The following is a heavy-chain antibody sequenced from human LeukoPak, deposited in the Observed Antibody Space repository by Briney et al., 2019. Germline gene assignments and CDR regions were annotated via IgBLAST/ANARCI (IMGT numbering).Heavy chain of an antibody. J-gene: IGHJ6*02. Sequence: GGSLRLSCAASGFTFSSYAMSWVRQAPGKGLEWVSAISGSGGSTYYADSVKGQFTISRDNSKNTLYLQMNSLRAEDTAVYYCAKDLVVAASYYYYGMDVWGQGTTVTVSS. V-gene: IGHV3-23*01. CDR3: AKDLVVAASYYYYGMDV. CDR1: GFTFSSYA. CDR2: ISGSGGST. D-gene: IGHD2-15*01.